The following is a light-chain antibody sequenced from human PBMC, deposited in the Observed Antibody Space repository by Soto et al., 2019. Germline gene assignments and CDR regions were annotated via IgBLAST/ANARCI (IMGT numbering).Light chain of an antibody. CDR3: SSYTSSRTGVV. J-gene: IGLJ1*01. CDR1: SSDVGGYNY. Sequence: QSALTQPASVSGSPGQSITISCTGTSSDVGGYNYVSWYQQHPGKAPKLMIYDVSNRPSGVSNRFSGSKSGNTASLTISGLQAEDEADYYCSSYTSSRTGVVFGTGTKVTVL. V-gene: IGLV2-14*01. CDR2: DVS.